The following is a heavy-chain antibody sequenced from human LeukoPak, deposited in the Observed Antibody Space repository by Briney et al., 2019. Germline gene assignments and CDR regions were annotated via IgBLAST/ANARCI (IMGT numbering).Heavy chain of an antibody. CDR2: ISSSGSTI. J-gene: IGHJ4*02. D-gene: IGHD4-17*01. CDR3: ARVSYGDYVPMAPEYYFDY. V-gene: IGHV3-11*01. CDR1: GFTFSDYY. Sequence: GGSLRLSCAASGFTFSDYYVSWIRQAPGKGLEWVSYISSSGSTIYYADSVKGRFTISRDNAKISLYLQMNSLRAEDTAVYYCARVSYGDYVPMAPEYYFDYWGQGTLVTVSS.